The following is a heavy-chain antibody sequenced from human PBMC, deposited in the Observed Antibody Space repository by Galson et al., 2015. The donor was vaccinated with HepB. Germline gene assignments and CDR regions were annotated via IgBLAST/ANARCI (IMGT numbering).Heavy chain of an antibody. CDR3: ARNFQAYVRGNFLWCLDP. CDR2: LQSDGSGT. D-gene: IGHD2/OR15-2a*01. V-gene: IGHV3-23*01. CDR1: GFTFSTYA. Sequence: SLRLSCAASGFTFSTYAMTWVRQAPGKGLEWVAALQSDGSGTYYADSVKGRFTISRDNSKDTLYLQMRGLRAEDTAIYYCARNFQAYVRGNFLWCLDPWGQGTLVTVSS. J-gene: IGHJ5*02.